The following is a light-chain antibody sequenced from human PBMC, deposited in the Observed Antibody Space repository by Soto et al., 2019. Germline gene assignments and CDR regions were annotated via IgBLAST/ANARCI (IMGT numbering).Light chain of an antibody. CDR3: SSHTISSALQV. Sequence: QSARTQPASVSGSPGQSITISCTGTISDFVVYNYVSWYQQHPGKAPKLMIYGVSNRPSGVSNRFSGSKSGNTASLTISGLQADDEADYYCSSHTISSALQVFGTGTKVTVL. V-gene: IGLV2-14*01. J-gene: IGLJ1*01. CDR2: GVS. CDR1: ISDFVVYNY.